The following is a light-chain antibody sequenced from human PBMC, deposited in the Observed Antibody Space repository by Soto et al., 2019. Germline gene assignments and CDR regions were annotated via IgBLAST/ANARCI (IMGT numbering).Light chain of an antibody. CDR3: TSFTSTNTWV. CDR2: EVS. Sequence: QSALTQPASVSASPGQSITISCTGTHSDVGGYDHVSWSQQHPGKPPKLIIFEVSYRPSGVSNRFSGSKSGNTASLTISGLQPEDEADYYCTSFTSTNTWVFGGGTKLTVL. J-gene: IGLJ3*02. V-gene: IGLV2-14*01. CDR1: HSDVGGYDH.